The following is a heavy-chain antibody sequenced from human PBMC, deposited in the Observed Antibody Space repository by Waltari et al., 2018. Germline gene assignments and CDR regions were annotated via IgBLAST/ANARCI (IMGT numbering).Heavy chain of an antibody. CDR1: GFTFDDYA. V-gene: IGHV3-9*03. D-gene: IGHD2-21*01. CDR3: AKDMGAGLLYYGMDV. CDR2: ISWNSGSI. J-gene: IGHJ6*02. Sequence: EVQLVESGGGLVQPGRSLRLSCAASGFTFDDYAMHWVRPAPGKGLEWVSGISWNSGSIGYADSVKGRFTISRDNAKNSLYLQMNSLRAEDMALYYCAKDMGAGLLYYGMDVWGQGTTVTVSS.